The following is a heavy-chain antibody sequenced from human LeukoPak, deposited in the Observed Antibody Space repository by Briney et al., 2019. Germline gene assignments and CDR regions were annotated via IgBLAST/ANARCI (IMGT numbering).Heavy chain of an antibody. V-gene: IGHV4-61*05. CDR2: IYYSGST. CDR3: ASTYCSGGSCYDYYGMDV. J-gene: IGHJ6*02. CDR1: GGSISSSSYY. Sequence: SETLSLTCTVSGGSISSSSYYWGWIRQPPGKGLEWIGYIYYSGSTNYNPSLKSRVTISVDTSKNQFSLKLSSVTAADTAVYYCASTYCSGGSCYDYYGMDVWGQGTTVTVSS. D-gene: IGHD2-15*01.